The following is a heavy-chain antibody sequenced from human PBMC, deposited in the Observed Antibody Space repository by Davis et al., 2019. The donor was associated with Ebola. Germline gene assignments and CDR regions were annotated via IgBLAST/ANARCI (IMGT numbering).Heavy chain of an antibody. CDR1: GGSVSSGSYY. CDR3: ARDEI. Sequence: MPSETLSLTCTVSGGSVSSGSYYWSWIRQPPGKGLEWIGYIYYSGSTNYNPSLKSRVTISVDTSKNQFSLKLSSVTAADTAVYYCARDEIWGQGTMVTVSS. V-gene: IGHV4-61*01. CDR2: IYYSGST. J-gene: IGHJ3*02.